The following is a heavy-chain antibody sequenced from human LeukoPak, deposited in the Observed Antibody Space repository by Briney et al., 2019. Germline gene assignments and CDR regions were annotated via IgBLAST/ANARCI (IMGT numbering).Heavy chain of an antibody. V-gene: IGHV1-58*02. CDR2: IVPGSGNT. CDR1: GFTFQTSA. D-gene: IGHD3-3*01. Sequence: GTSVKVSCKASGFTFQTSAMQWVRQARGQRLEWMGWIVPGSGNTVYSHKFHDRVIITRDMSTSTVYMELDSLGSEDTAVYYCAAQRGASLHDFWSTRLFDPWGQGTLVTVSS. CDR3: AAQRGASLHDFWSTRLFDP. J-gene: IGHJ5*02.